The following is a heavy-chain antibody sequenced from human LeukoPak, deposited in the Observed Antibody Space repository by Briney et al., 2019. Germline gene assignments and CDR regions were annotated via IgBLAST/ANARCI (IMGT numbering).Heavy chain of an antibody. J-gene: IGHJ4*02. D-gene: IGHD2-2*01. CDR1: GFTFSSYS. V-gene: IGHV3-21*01. Sequence: GGSLRLSCAASGFTFSSYSMNWVRQAPGKGLEWVSSISSSSSYIYYVDSVKGRFTISRDNAKNSLYLQMNSLRAEDTAVYYCARGDAPLGYCSSTSCPLDYWGQGTLVTVSS. CDR2: ISSSSSYI. CDR3: ARGDAPLGYCSSTSCPLDY.